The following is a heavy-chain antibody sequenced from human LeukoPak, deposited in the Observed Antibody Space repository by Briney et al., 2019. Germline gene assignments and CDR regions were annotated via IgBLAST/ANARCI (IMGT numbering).Heavy chain of an antibody. Sequence: PGGSLRLSCAASGFTFSSYSMNWVRQAPGKGLEWVSAISGSGGSTYYADSVKGRFTISRDNSKNTLYLQMNSLRAEDTAVYYCAPSLKWEPPYYFDYWGQGTLVTVSS. CDR1: GFTFSSYS. V-gene: IGHV3-23*01. CDR3: APSLKWEPPYYFDY. CDR2: ISGSGGST. J-gene: IGHJ4*02. D-gene: IGHD1-26*01.